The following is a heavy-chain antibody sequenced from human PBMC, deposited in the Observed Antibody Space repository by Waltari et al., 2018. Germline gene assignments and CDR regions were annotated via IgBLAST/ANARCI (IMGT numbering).Heavy chain of an antibody. J-gene: IGHJ4*02. D-gene: IGHD2-21*01. CDR1: RDAITEHN. CDR3: AREYCGGECRLFDF. CDR2: INPNGGAT. Sequence: LLEQSGTEVMKPGASLKVSCKTPRDAITEHNIPWVRQAPGQGLEWMGWINPNGGATHYAQTFRGTITVTWDTSIITSYMEIRGLRSADTATYFCAREYCGGECRLFDFWGQGTRVIVSS. V-gene: IGHV1-2*02.